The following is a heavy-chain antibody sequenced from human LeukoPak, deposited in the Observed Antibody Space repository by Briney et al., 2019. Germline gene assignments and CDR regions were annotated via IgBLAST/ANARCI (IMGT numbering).Heavy chain of an antibody. CDR1: GFTFSSYA. V-gene: IGHV3-48*03. J-gene: IGHJ4*02. Sequence: GGSLRLSCAASGFTFSSYAMSWVRQAPGKGLEWVSYISSSGYTIYYADSVKGRFTISRDNAKSSLDLQMNSLRAEDTAVYYCACTNYVGNKYYFDYWGQGTQVTVSS. D-gene: IGHD4-23*01. CDR3: ACTNYVGNKYYFDY. CDR2: ISSSGYTI.